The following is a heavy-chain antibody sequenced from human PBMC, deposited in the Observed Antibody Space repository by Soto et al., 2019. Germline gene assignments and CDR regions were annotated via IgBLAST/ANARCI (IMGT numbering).Heavy chain of an antibody. CDR1: GFTFSSYG. D-gene: IGHD6-19*01. CDR3: ARDRGIAVAVDY. V-gene: IGHV3-33*01. CDR2: IWYDGSNK. Sequence: QVQLAESGGGVVQPGRSLRLSCAASGFTFSSYGMHWVRQAPGKGLEWVAVIWYDGSNKYYADSVKGRFTISRDNSKNTLYLQMNSLRAEDTAVYYCARDRGIAVAVDYWGQGTLVTVSS. J-gene: IGHJ4*02.